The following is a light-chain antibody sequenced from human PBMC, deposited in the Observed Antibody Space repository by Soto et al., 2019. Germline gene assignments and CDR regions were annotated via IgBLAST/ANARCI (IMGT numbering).Light chain of an antibody. J-gene: IGLJ2*01. CDR1: SSYVGSDNL. CDR3: SSARSYIHVV. Sequence: QSVLTQPASVSGSPGQSITISCTGTSSYVGSDNLVSWFQQHPGKAPKLMIYGVNKRPPGVSNRFSGSKSGNTASLTISGLQPEDEADYYCSSARSYIHVVFGGGTKLTVL. CDR2: GVN. V-gene: IGLV2-23*02.